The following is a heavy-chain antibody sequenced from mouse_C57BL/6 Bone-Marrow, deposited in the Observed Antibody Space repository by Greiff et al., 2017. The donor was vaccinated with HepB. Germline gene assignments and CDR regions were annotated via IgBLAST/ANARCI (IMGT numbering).Heavy chain of an antibody. Sequence: QVQLQQSGAELARPGASVKLSCKASGYTFTSYGISWVKQRTGQGLEWIGEIYPRSGNTYYNEKFKGKATLTADKSSSTAYMELRSLTSEDTAIYYCAVTTVVATSADAMDYWGQGTSVTVSS. CDR1: GYTFTSYG. CDR3: AVTTVVATSADAMDY. D-gene: IGHD1-1*01. V-gene: IGHV1-81*01. J-gene: IGHJ4*01. CDR2: IYPRSGNT.